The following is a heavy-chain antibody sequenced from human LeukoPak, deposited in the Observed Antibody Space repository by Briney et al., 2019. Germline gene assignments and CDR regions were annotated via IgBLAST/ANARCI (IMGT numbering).Heavy chain of an antibody. CDR3: ARGGSYSGSYYFYY. CDR2: IYYSGST. V-gene: IGHV4-59*01. J-gene: IGHJ4*02. D-gene: IGHD1-26*01. CDR1: GGSISSYY. Sequence: PSETLSLTCTVSGGSISSYYWSWIRQPPGKGLEWIGYIYYSGSTNYNPSLKSRVTISVDTSKNQFSLKLSSVTAADTAVYYCARGGSYSGSYYFYYWGQGTLVTVSS.